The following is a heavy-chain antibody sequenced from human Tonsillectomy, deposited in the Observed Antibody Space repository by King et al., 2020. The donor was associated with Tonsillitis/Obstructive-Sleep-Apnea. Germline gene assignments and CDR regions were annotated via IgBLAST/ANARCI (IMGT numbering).Heavy chain of an antibody. J-gene: IGHJ3*01. CDR2: IYFSGNT. D-gene: IGHD2-2*01. V-gene: IGHV4-39*01. CDR3: ARHPRGDIVVVPAATHFDS. CDR1: GGSVSSRSYY. Sequence: LQLQESGPGLVKPSETLSLTCTVSGGSVSSRSYYWGWIRQPPGKGLEWIGSIYFSGNTYSNPSLKSRVTISVDRSRDQFSLKLRSVTAADTAVYYCARHPRGDIVVVPAATHFDSWGRGTMVRVSS.